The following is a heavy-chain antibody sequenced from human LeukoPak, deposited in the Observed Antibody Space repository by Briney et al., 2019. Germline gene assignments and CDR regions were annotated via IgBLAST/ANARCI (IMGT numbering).Heavy chain of an antibody. J-gene: IGHJ4*02. CDR1: GFTFSDYY. CDR2: ISCGCSTI. D-gene: IGHD2-21*01. Sequence: PGGSLRLSCAASGFTFSDYYMSWIRQAPGKGLEWVSYISCGCSTIFSADNVKGRLTIYRDNAKNSLYLQMNSLRAEDTTVYYCARHLVVATYDYWGQGTLVTVSS. CDR3: ARHLVVATYDY. V-gene: IGHV3-11*01.